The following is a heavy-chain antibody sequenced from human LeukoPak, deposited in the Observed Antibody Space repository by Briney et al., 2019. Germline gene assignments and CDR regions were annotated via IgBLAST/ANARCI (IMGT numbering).Heavy chain of an antibody. CDR2: VYFSGNT. Sequence: KTSETLSLTCTVSGGSISSYYWSWIRQPPGKGLEWIGYVYFSGNTNYNPFLKSRVTISVDSSKNQFSLKLISVTAADTAVYYWARQLGICSSTRCNSWFDPWRRGAQDTDSS. D-gene: IGHD2-2*02. J-gene: IGHJ5*02. CDR1: GGSISSYY. V-gene: IGHV4-59*08. CDR3: ARQLGICSSTRCNSWFDP.